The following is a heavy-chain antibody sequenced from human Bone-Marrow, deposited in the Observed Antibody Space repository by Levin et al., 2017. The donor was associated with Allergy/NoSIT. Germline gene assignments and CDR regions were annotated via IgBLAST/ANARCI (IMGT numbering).Heavy chain of an antibody. D-gene: IGHD1-26*01. V-gene: IGHV3-30*18. CDR2: ISYDENNK. Sequence: GGSLRLSCAASGFTFTSYGMHWVRQAPGKGLEWVAVISYDENNKYYTDSVKGRFTISKDKSKNTLYLQMNSLTPEDTGIYYCVKDLYPSGSSTYYFYGVDVWGRGTTFIVSS. CDR1: GFTFTSYG. J-gene: IGHJ6*02. CDR3: VKDLYPSGSSTYYFYGVDV.